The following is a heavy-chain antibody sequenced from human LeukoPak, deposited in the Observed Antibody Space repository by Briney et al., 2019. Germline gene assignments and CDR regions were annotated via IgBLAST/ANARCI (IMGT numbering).Heavy chain of an antibody. D-gene: IGHD3-10*01. CDR1: GGSISSYY. J-gene: IGHJ4*02. CDR2: IYYTGST. Sequence: SETLSLTCTVSGGSISSYYWSWIRQPPGKGLEWIGYIYYTGSTNYNSSLKSRVTISIDTSKTQFSLKLSSVTAADTAVYYCASTYFGSGSYPLDYWGQGTLVTVSS. V-gene: IGHV4-59*01. CDR3: ASTYFGSGSYPLDY.